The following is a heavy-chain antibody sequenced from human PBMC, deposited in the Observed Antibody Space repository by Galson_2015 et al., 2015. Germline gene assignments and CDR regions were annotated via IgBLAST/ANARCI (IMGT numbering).Heavy chain of an antibody. CDR3: AKELIKGYSSSWYGGAFDI. Sequence: LRLSCAASGFTFSSYGMHWVRQAPGKGLEWVAVISYDGSNKYYADSVKGRFTISRDNSKNTLYLQMNSLRAEDTAVYYCAKELIKGYSSSWYGGAFDIWGQGTMVTVSS. CDR1: GFTFSSYG. J-gene: IGHJ3*02. D-gene: IGHD6-13*01. V-gene: IGHV3-30*18. CDR2: ISYDGSNK.